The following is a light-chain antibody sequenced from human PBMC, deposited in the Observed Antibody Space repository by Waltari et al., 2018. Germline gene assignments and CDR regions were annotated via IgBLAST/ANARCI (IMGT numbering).Light chain of an antibody. CDR2: SAY. CDR3: QQRSSWPRT. J-gene: IGKJ1*01. Sequence: SSRSSQSTSTSLASYQQKPGQAPRHRIYSAYNGATGIPARFSGSGSGTDFTLTISSLEPEDSAVYYCQQRSSWPRTFGQGTKVEIK. V-gene: IGKV3-11*01. CDR1: QSTSTS.